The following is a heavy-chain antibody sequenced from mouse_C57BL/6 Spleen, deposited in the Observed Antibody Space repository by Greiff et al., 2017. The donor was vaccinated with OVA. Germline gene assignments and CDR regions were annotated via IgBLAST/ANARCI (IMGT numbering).Heavy chain of an antibody. J-gene: IGHJ1*03. CDR2: INPNNGGT. D-gene: IGHD1-1*01. CDR1: GYTFTDYY. Sequence: EVQLQQSGPELVKPGASVKISCKASGYTFTDYYMNWVKQSHGKSLEWIGDINPNNGGTSYNQKFKGKATLTVDKSSSTAYMELRSLTSEDSAVYYCACRDYYGSYWYFDVWGTGTTVTVSS. V-gene: IGHV1-26*01. CDR3: ACRDYYGSYWYFDV.